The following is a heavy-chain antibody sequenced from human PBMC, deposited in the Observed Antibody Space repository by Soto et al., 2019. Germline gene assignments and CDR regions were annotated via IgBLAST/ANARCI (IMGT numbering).Heavy chain of an antibody. V-gene: IGHV1-2*04. Sequence: VKVSCKASGYIFTNYGITWLRQAPGQGLEWMGWINPNSGGTNYAQKFQGWVTMTTDTSTSTAYMELSRLRSDDTAVYYCARSPIPHYGMDVWGQGTTVTVSS. CDR2: INPNSGGT. CDR3: ARSPIPHYGMDV. J-gene: IGHJ6*02. CDR1: GYIFTNYG.